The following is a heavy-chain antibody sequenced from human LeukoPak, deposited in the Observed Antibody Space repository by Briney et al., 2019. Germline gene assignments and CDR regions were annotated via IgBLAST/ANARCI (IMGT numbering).Heavy chain of an antibody. CDR2: ISGSGGST. V-gene: IGHV3-23*01. CDR3: AKDRENRGYHPYAFDI. D-gene: IGHD5-12*01. CDR1: GFTFTSYA. Sequence: GGSLRLSCAASGFTFTSYAMNWVRQAPGKGLEWVSTISGSGGSTYYADSVKGRFTISRNNFRNTLYLQMNSLRAEDTAVYYCAKDRENRGYHPYAFDIWGQGTTVTVYS. J-gene: IGHJ3*02.